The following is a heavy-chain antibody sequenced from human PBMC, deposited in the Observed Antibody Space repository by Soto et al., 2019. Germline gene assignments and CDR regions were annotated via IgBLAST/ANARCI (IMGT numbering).Heavy chain of an antibody. V-gene: IGHV3-23*01. D-gene: IGHD2-8*01. CDR3: AKGGTSYNWFDP. CDR1: GFRCSSYA. Sequence: GGSLRLSCAASGFRCSSYAMSWVRQAPGKGLEWVSTISGSGGYTYYADSVKGRFTISIDNSKNTLYLQMNSLRAEDTAVYYCAKGGTSYNWFDPWGQGTLVTVSS. J-gene: IGHJ5*02. CDR2: ISGSGGYT.